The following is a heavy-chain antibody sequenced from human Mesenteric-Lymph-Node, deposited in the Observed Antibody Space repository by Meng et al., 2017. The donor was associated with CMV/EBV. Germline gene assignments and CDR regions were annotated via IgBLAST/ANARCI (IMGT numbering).Heavy chain of an antibody. J-gene: IGHJ6*02. D-gene: IGHD5-12*01. CDR2: ISSSGSTI. V-gene: IGHV3-48*03. Sequence: GGSLRLSCAASGFTFSSYEMNWVRQAPGKGLEWVSYISSSGSTIYYADSVKGRFTISRDNAKNSLYLQMSSLRAEDTAVYYCARWGMRWLRRGVYGMDVWGQGTTVTVSS. CDR3: ARWGMRWLRRGVYGMDV. CDR1: GFTFSSYE.